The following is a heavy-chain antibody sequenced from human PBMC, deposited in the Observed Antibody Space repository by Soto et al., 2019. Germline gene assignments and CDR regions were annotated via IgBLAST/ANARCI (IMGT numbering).Heavy chain of an antibody. CDR1: GFTFSSYA. J-gene: IGHJ3*02. V-gene: IGHV3-30-3*01. Sequence: QVQLVESGGGVVQPGRSLRLSCAASGFTFSSYAMHWVRQAPGKGLEWVAVISYDGSNKYYADSVKGRFTISRDNSKNTLYLQMNSLRAEDTAVYYCERDVREGPDAFDIWGQGTMVTVSS. CDR2: ISYDGSNK. CDR3: ERDVREGPDAFDI.